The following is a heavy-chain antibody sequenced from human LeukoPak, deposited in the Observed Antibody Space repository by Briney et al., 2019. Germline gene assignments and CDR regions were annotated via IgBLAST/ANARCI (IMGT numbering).Heavy chain of an antibody. D-gene: IGHD3-3*01. Sequence: GGSLRLSCAASGFTFSDYTMYWVRQAPGKGLEYVSGISNNGGSTYYANSVKGRFTISRDNSKNTLYLQMGSLRAEDMAVYYCARVDTIFGVASHMDVSGKGTTVTVSS. CDR3: ARVDTIFGVASHMDV. V-gene: IGHV3-64*01. CDR1: GFTFSDYT. CDR2: ISNNGGST. J-gene: IGHJ6*03.